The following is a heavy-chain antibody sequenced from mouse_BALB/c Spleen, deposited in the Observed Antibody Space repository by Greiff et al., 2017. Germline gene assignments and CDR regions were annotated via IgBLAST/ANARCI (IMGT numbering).Heavy chain of an antibody. V-gene: IGHV1-80*01. Sequence: VQLVESGAELVRPGSSVKISCKASGYAFSSYWMNWVKQRPGQGLEWIGQIYPGDGDTNYNGKFKGKATLTVDKSSSTAYMQLNSLTSEDSAVYYCARRDYYGHWFAYWRQGTLVTVSA. J-gene: IGHJ3*01. CDR2: IYPGDGDT. D-gene: IGHD1-2*01. CDR3: ARRDYYGHWFAY. CDR1: GYAFSSYW.